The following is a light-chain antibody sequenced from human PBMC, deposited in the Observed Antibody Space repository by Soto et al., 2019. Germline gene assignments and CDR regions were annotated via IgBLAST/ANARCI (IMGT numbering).Light chain of an antibody. CDR3: QSYDSSLSGWV. J-gene: IGLJ3*02. V-gene: IGLV1-40*01. CDR2: GNS. CDR1: SSNIGAGYD. Sequence: QAVVTQPPSVSGAPGQRVTISCTRSSSNIGAGYDVHWYQQLPGTAPKLLIYGNSNRPSGVPDRFSGSKSGTSASLAITGLQAEDEAVYYCQSYDSSLSGWVFGGGTKLTVL.